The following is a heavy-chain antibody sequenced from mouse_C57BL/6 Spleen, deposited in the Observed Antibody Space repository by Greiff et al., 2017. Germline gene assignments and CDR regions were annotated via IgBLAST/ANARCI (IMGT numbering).Heavy chain of an antibody. CDR1: GYTFTSYW. V-gene: IGHV1-52*01. CDR3: ARGTTVVATDYCWYFDV. CDR2: IDPSDGET. Sequence: QVQLQQSGAELVRPGSSVKLSCKASGYTFTSYWMHWVKQRPIQGLEWIGNIDPSDGETPYNQKFKDKATFTVDNTASTAYMQLSSLTSEDSAVYCCARGTTVVATDYCWYFDVWGTGTTVTVSS. D-gene: IGHD1-1*01. J-gene: IGHJ1*03.